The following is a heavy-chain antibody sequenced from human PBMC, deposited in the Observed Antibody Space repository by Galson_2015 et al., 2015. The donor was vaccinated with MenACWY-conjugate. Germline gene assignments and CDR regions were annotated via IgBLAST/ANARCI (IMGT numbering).Heavy chain of an antibody. J-gene: IGHJ3*01. CDR3: AHSPYCSTTSCYAARAFDV. Sequence: PALVKPTQTLTLPCTFSGSSLSTYEMCIYWVRQPPGKALEWLARIDWRDNKYYTTSLKTRLTISKDTSTNQVVLSMTNMDPVDTATYYCAHSPYCSTTSCYAARAFDVWGQGTVVTVSS. CDR1: GSSLSTYEMC. V-gene: IGHV2-70*11. D-gene: IGHD2-2*01. CDR2: IDWRDNK.